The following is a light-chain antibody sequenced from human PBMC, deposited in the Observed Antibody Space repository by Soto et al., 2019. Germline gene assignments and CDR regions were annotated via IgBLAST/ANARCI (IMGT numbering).Light chain of an antibody. J-gene: IGKJ1*01. Sequence: DIQMTQSPSSLSASVGDRVTITCRASQGISNFLAWYQQKPGKVPKLLIYAASTLQSGVPSRFSGSGSGTDFTLTISSLQPEDVATYYCQKYNSLPTWTFGQGTKVDIK. V-gene: IGKV1-27*01. CDR1: QGISNF. CDR3: QKYNSLPTWT. CDR2: AAS.